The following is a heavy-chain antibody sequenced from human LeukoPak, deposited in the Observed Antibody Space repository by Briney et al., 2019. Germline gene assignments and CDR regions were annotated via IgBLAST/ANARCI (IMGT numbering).Heavy chain of an antibody. CDR1: GFTFDDYA. D-gene: IGHD6-13*01. CDR3: AKDRFSSWYGWFDP. V-gene: IGHV3-9*01. CDR2: ISWNSGSI. J-gene: IGHJ5*02. Sequence: PGGSLRLSCAASGFTFDDYAMHWVRQAPGKGLGWVSGISWNSGSIGYADSVKGRFTISRDNAKDSLYLQMNSLRAEDTALYYCAKDRFSSWYGWFDPWGQGTLVTVSS.